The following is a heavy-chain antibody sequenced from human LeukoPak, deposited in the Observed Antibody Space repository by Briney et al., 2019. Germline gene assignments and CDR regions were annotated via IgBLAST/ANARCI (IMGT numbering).Heavy chain of an antibody. CDR1: GGTFSSYA. CDR2: IIPILGIA. CDR3: AKVRWLVPWDWFDP. D-gene: IGHD6-19*01. V-gene: IGHV1-69*04. Sequence: SVKVSCKASGGTFSSYAISWVRQAPGQGLEWMGRIIPILGIANYAQKFQGRVTITADKSTSTAYMELSSLRSEDTAVYYCAKVRWLVPWDWFDPWGQGTLVTVSS. J-gene: IGHJ5*02.